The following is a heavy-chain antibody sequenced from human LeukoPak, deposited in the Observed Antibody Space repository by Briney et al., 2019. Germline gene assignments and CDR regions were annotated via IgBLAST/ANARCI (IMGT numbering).Heavy chain of an antibody. Sequence: GGSLRLSCAASGFTFSSYGMHWVRQAPGKGLEWVAVISYDGSNKYYADSVKGRFTISRDNSKNTLYLQMNSLRAEDTAVYYCARDFIRCSGGSCRYYFDYWGQGTLVTVSS. V-gene: IGHV3-30*03. CDR2: ISYDGSNK. D-gene: IGHD2-15*01. CDR3: ARDFIRCSGGSCRYYFDY. CDR1: GFTFSSYG. J-gene: IGHJ4*02.